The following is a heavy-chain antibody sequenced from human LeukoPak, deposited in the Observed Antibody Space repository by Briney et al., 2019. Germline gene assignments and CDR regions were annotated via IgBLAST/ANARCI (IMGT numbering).Heavy chain of an antibody. CDR3: AGENYYDSSGYSEGLNV. D-gene: IGHD3-22*01. Sequence: SETLSLTCTVSGGSISNYYLTWIRQPAGKGLEWIGRMYMSGTTNYNPSLRSRVTMSIDTSKNQLSPRLSSVTAADTAIYYCAGENYYDSSGYSEGLNVWGQGTTVIVSS. CDR2: MYMSGTT. CDR1: GGSISNYY. V-gene: IGHV4-4*07. J-gene: IGHJ6*02.